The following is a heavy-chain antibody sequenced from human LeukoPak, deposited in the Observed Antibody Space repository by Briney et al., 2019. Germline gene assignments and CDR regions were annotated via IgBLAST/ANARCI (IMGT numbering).Heavy chain of an antibody. V-gene: IGHV4-4*07. Sequence: KAGGSLRLSCAASGFTFSSYAMSWIRQPAGKGLEWIGRIYTSGSTNYNPSLKSRVTISVDTSKNQFSLKLSSVTAADTAVYYCARAAALGLDYWGQGTLVTVSS. CDR2: IYTSGST. CDR3: ARAAALGLDY. CDR1: GFTFSSYA. J-gene: IGHJ4*02. D-gene: IGHD6-13*01.